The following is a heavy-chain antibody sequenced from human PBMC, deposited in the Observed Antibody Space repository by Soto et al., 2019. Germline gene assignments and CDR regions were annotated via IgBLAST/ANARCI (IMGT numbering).Heavy chain of an antibody. CDR1: GYTFTEYD. CDR3: ARYRGDPYWYFDL. J-gene: IGHJ2*01. Sequence: QVQLVQSGAEVRKPGASVKVSCKASGYTFTEYDISWVRQAPGQGLEWMGWISVYNDNRHYAEKVQGRVTLTIDKSTSTAYMEMRSLISDDTAIYYCARYRGDPYWYFDLWGRGILVTASS. D-gene: IGHD4-17*01. V-gene: IGHV1-18*01. CDR2: ISVYNDNR.